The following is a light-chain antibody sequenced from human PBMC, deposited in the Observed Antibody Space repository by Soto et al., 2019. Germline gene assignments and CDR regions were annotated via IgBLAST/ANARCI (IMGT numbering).Light chain of an antibody. CDR3: AAWDDSLNGVV. J-gene: IGLJ2*01. V-gene: IGLV1-44*01. CDR1: SSNIGSNP. Sequence: QSVLAQPPSASGTPGQRVTISCSGRSSNIGSNPVNWYQQLPGTAPTLLIYSDNQWPSGVPDRFSGSKSGTTASLAISGLQSEDEADYYCAAWDDSLNGVVFGGGTKLTVL. CDR2: SDN.